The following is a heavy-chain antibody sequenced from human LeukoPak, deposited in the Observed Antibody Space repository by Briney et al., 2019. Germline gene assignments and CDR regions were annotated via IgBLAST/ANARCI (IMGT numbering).Heavy chain of an antibody. J-gene: IGHJ4*02. Sequence: GGSLRLSCAASGFTFSDYGMHWVRQAPGEGLEWVAVIWHDGSEKYNGDSVKGRFTISRDDSKNTLYLQMNSLRAEDTAVYYCARDRSAAGTFDYWGQGTLVTVSS. CDR1: GFTFSDYG. V-gene: IGHV3-33*01. CDR3: ARDRSAAGTFDY. D-gene: IGHD6-13*01. CDR2: IWHDGSEK.